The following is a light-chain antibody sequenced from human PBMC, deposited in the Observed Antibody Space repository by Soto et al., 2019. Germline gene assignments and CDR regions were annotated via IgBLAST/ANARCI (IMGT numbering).Light chain of an antibody. CDR3: RSYTSSSTLYV. CDR2: EVS. J-gene: IGLJ1*01. V-gene: IGLV2-14*01. CDR1: SSDVGGYNY. Sequence: QSALTLPASVSGSPGQSITISCTGTSSDVGGYNYVSWYQQHPGKAPKLMIYEVSNRPSGVSNRFSGSKSGNTASLTISGLLAEDEADHYCRSYTSSSTLYVFGPGTKVTVL.